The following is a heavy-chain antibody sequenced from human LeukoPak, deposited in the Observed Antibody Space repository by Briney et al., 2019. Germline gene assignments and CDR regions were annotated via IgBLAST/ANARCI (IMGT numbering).Heavy chain of an antibody. CDR2: IYITGST. J-gene: IGHJ5*02. D-gene: IGHD2-2*01. Sequence: SETLSLTCIVSGGSISSGRYYWSWIRQSAGKGLEWIGRIYITGSTNHNPSLKSRVTISVDTSKNQFSLKLSSVTAADTAVYYCARHRDIVVVPAASVFDPWGQGTLVTVSS. CDR1: GGSISSGRYY. V-gene: IGHV4-61*02. CDR3: ARHRDIVVVPAASVFDP.